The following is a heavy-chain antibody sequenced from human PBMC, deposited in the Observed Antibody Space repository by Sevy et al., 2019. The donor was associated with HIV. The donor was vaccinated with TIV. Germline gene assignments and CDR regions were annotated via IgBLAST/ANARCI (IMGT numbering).Heavy chain of an antibody. J-gene: IGHJ4*02. Sequence: ASVKVSCKASGYTFTSYYMHWVRQAPGQGLEWMGIINPSGGSTSYAQKFQGRVTMTRDTSTSTVYMELSSLRSEDTAVYYCARGGIAVAGTGGPFDYWGQGTLVTVSS. V-gene: IGHV1-46*03. CDR3: ARGGIAVAGTGGPFDY. CDR2: INPSGGST. D-gene: IGHD6-19*01. CDR1: GYTFTSYY.